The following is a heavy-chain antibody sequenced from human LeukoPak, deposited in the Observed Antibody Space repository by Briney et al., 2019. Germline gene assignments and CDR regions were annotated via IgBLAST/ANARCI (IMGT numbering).Heavy chain of an antibody. CDR2: INHSGST. J-gene: IGHJ5*02. D-gene: IGHD2-2*01. V-gene: IGHV4-34*01. CDR3: ARNIVVVPAADPDWFDP. Sequence: SETLSLTCAVYGGSFSGYYWSWIRQPPGKGLEWIGEINHSGSTYYNPSLKSRVTISVDTSKNQFSLKLSSVTAADTAVYYCARNIVVVPAADPDWFDPWGQGTLVTVSS. CDR1: GGSFSGYY.